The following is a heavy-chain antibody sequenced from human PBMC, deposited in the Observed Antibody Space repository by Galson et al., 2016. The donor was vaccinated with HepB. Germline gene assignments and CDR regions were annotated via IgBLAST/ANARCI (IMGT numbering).Heavy chain of an antibody. CDR1: RESFSNYR. J-gene: IGHJ5*02. CDR2: IIPVSGTA. V-gene: IGHV1-69*13. D-gene: IGHD1-14*01. Sequence: SVKVSCKASRESFSNYRIDWVRQAPGQGLEWMGGIIPVSGTANYAQKFQGRVSSTADESTSTAYMEVTSLRSDDTAVYFCARGGPSNQAISFPEPFRTWGTGTLVTVSS. CDR3: ARGGPSNQAISFPEPFRT.